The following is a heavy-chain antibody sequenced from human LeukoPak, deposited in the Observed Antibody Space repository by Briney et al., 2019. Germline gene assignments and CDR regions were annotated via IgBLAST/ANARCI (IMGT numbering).Heavy chain of an antibody. CDR1: GGSFISGTYY. CDR2: IYYTGNS. CDR3: ARRSTNAVAGTFDYFHY. D-gene: IGHD6-19*01. V-gene: IGHV4-39*01. J-gene: IGHJ4*02. Sequence: SETLSLTCTVSGGSFISGTYYWGWIRQPPGQGLEWIGSIYYTGNSYNNPSLESRVTISLDTPKKQVSLSLSSVTAADTAVYYCARRSTNAVAGTFDYFHYWGQGTLVTVSS.